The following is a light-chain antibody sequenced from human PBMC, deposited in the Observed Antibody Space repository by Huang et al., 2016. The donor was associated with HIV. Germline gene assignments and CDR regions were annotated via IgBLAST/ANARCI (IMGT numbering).Light chain of an antibody. CDR3: KQSHSTPRT. J-gene: IGKJ1*01. CDR2: VAS. CDR1: ETINTY. Sequence: DIQMTQSPSSLSASVGDRVTLPCRASETINTYLNWYQQKPGKAPKRLINVASSLQSGVPSRCSGSGSGTDFTLTISSLQPEDFATYYCKQSHSTPRTFGQGTKVDIK. V-gene: IGKV1-39*01.